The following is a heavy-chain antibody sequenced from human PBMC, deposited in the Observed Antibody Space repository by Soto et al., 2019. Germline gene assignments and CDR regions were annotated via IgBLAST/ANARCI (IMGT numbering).Heavy chain of an antibody. CDR1: GGSISSGGYY. Sequence: LCGGSISSGGYYWSWIRQHPGKGLEWIGNIYYSGSTYYNPSLKSRVTISVDTAKNQFFLKLSSVTAADTAVYYCARAPIEWGQGTLVTVSS. CDR2: IYYSGST. J-gene: IGHJ4*02. CDR3: ARAPIE. D-gene: IGHD1-26*01. V-gene: IGHV4-31*02.